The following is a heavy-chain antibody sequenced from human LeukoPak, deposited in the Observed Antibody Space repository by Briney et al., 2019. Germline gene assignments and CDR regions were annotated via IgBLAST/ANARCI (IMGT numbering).Heavy chain of an antibody. V-gene: IGHV3-21*04. CDR2: ISSSSSYI. CDR3: AGAATDYYFYMDV. J-gene: IGHJ6*03. CDR1: GFTFSSYS. Sequence: GGSLRLSCAASGFTFSSYSMNWVRQAPGKGLEWVSSISSSSSYIYYADSVKGRFTISRDNSKDTLYLQMNSLRAEDTAVYFCAGAATDYYFYMDVWGKGTTVTISS. D-gene: IGHD2-15*01.